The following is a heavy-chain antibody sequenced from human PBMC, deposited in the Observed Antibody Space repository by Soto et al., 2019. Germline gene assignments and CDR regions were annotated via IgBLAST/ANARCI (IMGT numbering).Heavy chain of an antibody. CDR3: ARISSYSYFDY. V-gene: IGHV2-70*11. D-gene: IGHD2-21*01. CDR1: GFSLSTRAVC. CDR2: IDWDNDK. Sequence: SGPTLVNPTQTLTLTCTFSGFSLSTRAVCVSWIRQPPGKALEWLARIDWDNDKYYSASLKTRLTISKDTSKNQVVLTLTNMDPVDTATYYCARISSYSYFDYWGQGALVTVFS. J-gene: IGHJ4*02.